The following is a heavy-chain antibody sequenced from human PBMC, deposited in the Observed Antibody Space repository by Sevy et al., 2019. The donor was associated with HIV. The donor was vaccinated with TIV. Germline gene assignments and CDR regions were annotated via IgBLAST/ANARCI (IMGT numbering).Heavy chain of an antibody. CDR2: ISSSSSYI. V-gene: IGHV3-21*01. J-gene: IGHJ4*02. D-gene: IGHD2-8*01. Sequence: GGSLRLSCAASGFTFSSYSMNWVRQAPGKGLEWVSSISSSSSYIYYADSVKGRFTISRDNAKNSLNLQMNSLRAEDTAVYYCASFPSNGAPFDYWGQGTLVTVSS. CDR1: GFTFSSYS. CDR3: ASFPSNGAPFDY.